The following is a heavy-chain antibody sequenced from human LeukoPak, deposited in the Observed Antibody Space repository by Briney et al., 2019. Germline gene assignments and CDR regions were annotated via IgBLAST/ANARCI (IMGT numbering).Heavy chain of an antibody. V-gene: IGHV4-61*02. J-gene: IGHJ4*02. CDR2: IYTSGST. Sequence: PSETLSLTCTVSGGSISSGSYYWSWIRQPAGKGLEWIGRIYTSGSTNYNPSLKSRVTISVDTSKNQFSLKLSSVTAADTAVYYCARGVLLWFGDLPYYFDYWGQGTLVTVSS. CDR1: GGSISSGSYY. D-gene: IGHD3-10*01. CDR3: ARGVLLWFGDLPYYFDY.